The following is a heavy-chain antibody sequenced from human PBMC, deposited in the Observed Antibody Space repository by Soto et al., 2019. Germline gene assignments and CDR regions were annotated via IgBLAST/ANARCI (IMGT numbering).Heavy chain of an antibody. J-gene: IGHJ5*02. CDR2: INHSGST. CDR1: GGSFSGYY. V-gene: IGHV4-34*01. D-gene: IGHD3-10*01. Sequence: SETLSLTCAVYGGSFSGYYWSWIRQPPGKGLEWIGEINHSGSTNYNPSLKSRVTVSVDTSKNQFSLKLNSVTAADTAVYYCPRGYYYGSGSYYNQRWFDRLGQGTLLNVSS. CDR3: PRGYYYGSGSYYNQRWFDR.